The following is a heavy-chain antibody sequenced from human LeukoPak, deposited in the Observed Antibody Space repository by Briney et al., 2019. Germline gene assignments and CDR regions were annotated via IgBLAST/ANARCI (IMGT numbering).Heavy chain of an antibody. Sequence: PKAWSLTSAVYGGPFGVTYWSGIANPPGKGLEWIGEINHSGSTNYNPSLKSRVTISVDTSKNQFSLKLSSVTAADTAVYYCARLYSGSYIYWGQGTLVTVSS. CDR1: GGPFGVTY. V-gene: IGHV4-34*01. D-gene: IGHD1-26*01. CDR2: INHSGST. J-gene: IGHJ4*02. CDR3: ARLYSGSYIY.